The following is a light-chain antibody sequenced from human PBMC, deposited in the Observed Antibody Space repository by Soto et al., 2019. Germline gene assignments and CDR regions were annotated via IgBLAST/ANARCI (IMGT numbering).Light chain of an antibody. CDR2: GAS. J-gene: IGKJ4*01. CDR1: ESVSSS. V-gene: IGKV3-15*01. CDR3: QQYNKFPSLT. Sequence: EIVMTQSPATLSVSPGERATLSCRASESVSSSLAWYQQKPGQAPRLLIYGASTRATGIPARFSGSGSGTEFTLTISSLQSEDFALYYCQQYNKFPSLTFGGGTKVEIK.